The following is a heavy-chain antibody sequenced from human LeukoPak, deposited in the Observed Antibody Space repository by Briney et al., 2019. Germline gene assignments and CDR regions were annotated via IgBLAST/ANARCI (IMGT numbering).Heavy chain of an antibody. J-gene: IGHJ4*02. CDR1: RFIFRDYD. CDR3: ARGHSILDY. D-gene: IGHD4-11*01. Sequence: PGGSLRLSCAASRFIFRDYDRAWVHQAPGKRLEWVSYITTSGGNTYYADSVKGRFTISRDNSKNTLYLQLNTLRAEDTALYYCARGHSILDYWGKGTLVTVSS. CDR2: ITTSGGNT. V-gene: IGHV3-23*01.